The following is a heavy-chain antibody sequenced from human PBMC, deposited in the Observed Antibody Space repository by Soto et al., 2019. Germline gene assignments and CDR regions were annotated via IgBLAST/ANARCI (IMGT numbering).Heavy chain of an antibody. J-gene: IGHJ6*02. CDR2: IYYSGST. CDR3: ARAGGVVPAAQDYYYYYGMDG. D-gene: IGHD2-2*01. V-gene: IGHV4-31*03. CDR1: GFSISSGFCC. Sequence: TLSLSYPFAGFSISSGFCCWSWLRPHPGKGLEWIGYIYYSGSTYYNPSLKSRVTISVDTSKNQFSLKLSSVTAADTAVYYCARAGGVVPAAQDYYYYYGMDGWGQGTMVTVSS.